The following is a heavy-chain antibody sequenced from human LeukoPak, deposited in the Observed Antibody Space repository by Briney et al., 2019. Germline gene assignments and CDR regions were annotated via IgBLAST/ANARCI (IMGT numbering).Heavy chain of an antibody. V-gene: IGHV4-30-2*01. CDR2: IYHSGST. D-gene: IGHD3-22*01. CDR1: GGSISSGGYS. Sequence: SSETLSLTCAVSGGSISSGGYSWSWIRQPPGKGLEWIGYIYHSGSTYYNPSLKSRVTISVDRSKNQFSLKLSSVTAADTAVYYCARGQSGMIVYFDYWGQGTLVTVSS. J-gene: IGHJ4*02. CDR3: ARGQSGMIVYFDY.